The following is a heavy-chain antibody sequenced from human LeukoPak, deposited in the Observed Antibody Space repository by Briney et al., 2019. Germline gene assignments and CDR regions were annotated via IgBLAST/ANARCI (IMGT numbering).Heavy chain of an antibody. CDR2: INPNSGGT. J-gene: IGHJ6*02. Sequence: ASVKVSCKASGYTFTGYYMHWVRQAPGQGLEWMAWINPNSGGTNYAQKFQGRVTMTRDTSISTAYMELSRLRSDDTAVYYCARDSSSLVYYGMDVWGQGTTVTVSS. V-gene: IGHV1-2*02. CDR1: GYTFTGYY. D-gene: IGHD6-13*01. CDR3: ARDSSSLVYYGMDV.